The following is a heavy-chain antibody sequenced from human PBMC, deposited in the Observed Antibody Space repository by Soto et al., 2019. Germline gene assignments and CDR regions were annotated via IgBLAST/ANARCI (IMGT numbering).Heavy chain of an antibody. D-gene: IGHD2-21*02. CDR2: INAGNGNT. CDR1: GYTFTSYA. J-gene: IGHJ6*02. V-gene: IGHV1-3*01. Sequence: QVQLVQSGAEVKKPGASVKVSCKASGYTFTSYAMHWGRQAPGQRLEWMGWINAGNGNTKYSQKFQGRVTITRDTSASTAYMELSSLRSEDTAVYYCASEYCGGDCYSAARYGMDVWGQGTTVTVSS. CDR3: ASEYCGGDCYSAARYGMDV.